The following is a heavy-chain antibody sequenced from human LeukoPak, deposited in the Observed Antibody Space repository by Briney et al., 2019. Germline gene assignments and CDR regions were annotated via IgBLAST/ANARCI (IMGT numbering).Heavy chain of an antibody. CDR3: ASRIATAGSVDY. D-gene: IGHD6-13*01. V-gene: IGHV3-30-3*01. Sequence: GGSLRLSCAASGFTFSSYAMHWVRQAPGKGVEWVAVISYDGSNKYYADSVKGRFTISRGNSKNTLYLQMNTLRAEDTAVYYCASRIATAGSVDYWGQGTLVTVSS. CDR2: ISYDGSNK. CDR1: GFTFSSYA. J-gene: IGHJ4*02.